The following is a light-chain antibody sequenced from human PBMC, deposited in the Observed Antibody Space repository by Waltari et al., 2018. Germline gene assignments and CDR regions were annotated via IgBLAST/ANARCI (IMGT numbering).Light chain of an antibody. CDR1: SSNTGSNT. CDR3: AAWDDSLNGPV. J-gene: IGLJ3*02. CDR2: DNN. V-gene: IGLV1-44*01. Sequence: QSVLTQPPSASGTPGQRVTIPCPGSSSNTGSNTVNWYQQPPGTAPKLLIYDNNQRPSGVPDRFSGSKSGTSASLAISGLQSEDEADYSCAAWDDSLNGPVFGGGTKLTVL.